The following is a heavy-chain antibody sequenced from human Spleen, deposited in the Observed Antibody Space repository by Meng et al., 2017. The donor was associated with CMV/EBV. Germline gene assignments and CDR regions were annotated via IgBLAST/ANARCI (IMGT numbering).Heavy chain of an antibody. D-gene: IGHD6-13*01. V-gene: IGHV3-23*03. Sequence: GESLKISCAASGFTVSSNYMSWVRQAPRKGLEWVAVIYAGGRSAYYADSVKGRFTIFRDSSKNTVYLEMNSLRAEDTALYYCAKDSTYSAWGQGTLVTVSS. CDR1: GFTVSSNY. CDR3: AKDSTYSA. J-gene: IGHJ5*02. CDR2: IYAGGRSA.